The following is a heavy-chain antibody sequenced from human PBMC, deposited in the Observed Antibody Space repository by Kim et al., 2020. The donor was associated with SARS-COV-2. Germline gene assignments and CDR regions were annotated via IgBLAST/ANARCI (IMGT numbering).Heavy chain of an antibody. CDR2: ISSSGGST. J-gene: IGHJ5*02. CDR3: VKCSVAGIAYNWFDP. D-gene: IGHD6-19*01. CDR1: GFTFSSYA. V-gene: IGHV3-64D*09. Sequence: GGSLRLSCSASGFTFSSYAMHWVRQAPGKGLEYVSAISSSGGSTYYADSVKGRFTISRDNSKNTLYLQMSSLRAEDTAVYYCVKCSVAGIAYNWFDPWGQGTLVTVSS.